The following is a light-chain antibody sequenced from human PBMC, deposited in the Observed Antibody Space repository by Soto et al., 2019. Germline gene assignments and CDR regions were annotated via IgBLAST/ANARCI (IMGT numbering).Light chain of an antibody. Sequence: EVVMTQSPASLSASPGERVTLSCRASQNIRSSLAWYQQRPGQAPRLLIYDASTRATGIPARFSGSGSGTDFTLTISRLEPEDFAVYYCQQYGSSITFGGGTKVDIK. V-gene: IGKV3-20*01. CDR2: DAS. J-gene: IGKJ4*01. CDR1: QNIRSS. CDR3: QQYGSSIT.